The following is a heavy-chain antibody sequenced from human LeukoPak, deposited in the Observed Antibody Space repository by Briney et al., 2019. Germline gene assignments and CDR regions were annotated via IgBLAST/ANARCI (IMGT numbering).Heavy chain of an antibody. CDR3: ARERGTTVTTGDAFDI. J-gene: IGHJ3*02. Sequence: GASVKVSCKASGGTFSSYAISWVRQAPGQGLEWMGGIIPIFGTANYAQKFQGRVTITADESTSTAYMELSSLRSEDTAVYYCARERGTTVTTGDAFDIWGQGTMVTVSS. CDR1: GGTFSSYA. V-gene: IGHV1-69*13. CDR2: IIPIFGTA. D-gene: IGHD4-17*01.